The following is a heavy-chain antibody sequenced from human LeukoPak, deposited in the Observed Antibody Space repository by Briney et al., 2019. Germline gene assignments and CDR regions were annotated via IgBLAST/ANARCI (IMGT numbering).Heavy chain of an antibody. D-gene: IGHD1-26*01. CDR3: ASSYSGNHNFDY. CDR2: IIPILGIA. J-gene: IGHJ4*02. V-gene: IGHV1-69*04. Sequence: SVKVSCKASGGTFSSYAISWVRQAPGQGLEWMGRIIPILGIANYAQKFQGRVTITADKSTSTAYMELSSLRSEDTAVYYCASSYSGNHNFDYWGQGTLVTVSS. CDR1: GGTFSSYA.